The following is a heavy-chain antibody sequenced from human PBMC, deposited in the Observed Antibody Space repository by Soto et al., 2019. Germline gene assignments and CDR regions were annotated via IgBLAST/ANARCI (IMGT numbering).Heavy chain of an antibody. CDR2: INHSGST. Sequence: SETLSLTCAVYGGSFSGYYWSWIRQPPGKGLEWIGEINHSGSTNYNPSLKSRVTISVDTSKNQFSLKLSSVTAADTAVYYCARDSGDYYGSGSYYSVSFDYWGQGTLVTVSS. CDR1: GGSFSGYY. CDR3: ARDSGDYYGSGSYYSVSFDY. D-gene: IGHD3-10*01. J-gene: IGHJ4*02. V-gene: IGHV4-34*01.